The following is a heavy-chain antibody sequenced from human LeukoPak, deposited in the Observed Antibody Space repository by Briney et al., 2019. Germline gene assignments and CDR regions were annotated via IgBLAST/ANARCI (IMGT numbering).Heavy chain of an antibody. CDR2: INHSVST. Sequence: SETLSLTCAVYGGSFSGYYWSWIRQPPGKGLEWIGEINHSVSTNYNPSLKSRVTISVDTSKNQFSLKLSSVTAADTAVYYCARGRDDYVWGSYRYTHDYWGQGTLVTVSS. CDR1: GGSFSGYY. CDR3: ARGRDDYVWGSYRYTHDY. V-gene: IGHV4-34*01. D-gene: IGHD3-16*02. J-gene: IGHJ4*02.